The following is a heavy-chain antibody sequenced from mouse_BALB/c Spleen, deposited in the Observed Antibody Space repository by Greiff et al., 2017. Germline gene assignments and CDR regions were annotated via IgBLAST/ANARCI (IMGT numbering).Heavy chain of an antibody. CDR2: ISYSGST. J-gene: IGHJ2*01. CDR3: ARSGRYDGVDY. Sequence: VQLQQSGPGLVKPSQSLSLTCTVTGYSITSDYAWNWIRQFPGNKLEWMGYISYSGSTSYNPSLKSRISITRDTSKNQFFLQLNSVTTEDTATYYCARSGRYDGVDYWGQGTTLTVSS. D-gene: IGHD2-14*01. CDR1: GYSITSDYA. V-gene: IGHV3-2*02.